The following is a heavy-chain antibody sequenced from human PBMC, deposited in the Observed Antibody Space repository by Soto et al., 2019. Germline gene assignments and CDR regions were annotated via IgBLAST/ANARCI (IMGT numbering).Heavy chain of an antibody. Sequence: QVQLQESGPGLVKPSETLSLTCTVSRDSISSYYWSWIRQPAGKGLEWIGHIYSSGSTNDNYNPSLRSRVPMSVDTSKNQFSLKLSSVTAADTAVYYCVRAPGDYWGQGPLVTVSS. J-gene: IGHJ4*02. CDR1: RDSISSYY. CDR2: IYSSGSTND. CDR3: VRAPGDY. V-gene: IGHV4-4*07.